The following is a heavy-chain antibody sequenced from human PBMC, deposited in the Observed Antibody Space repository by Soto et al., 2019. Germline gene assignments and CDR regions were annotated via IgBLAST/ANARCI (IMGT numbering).Heavy chain of an antibody. CDR3: AGGGGNFDQ. V-gene: IGHV3-7*04. CDR1: GFTLSGYW. J-gene: IGHJ4*02. Sequence: EVQLVESGGGLVQPGGSLRLTCAASGFTLSGYWMSWVRQAPGKGLEWVANVKQDGSNKYYVDSVKGRFTISRDNAKNLLSLQMKSRGVEDTGVYYCAGGGGNFDQWGQGTLVTVSS. CDR2: VKQDGSNK. D-gene: IGHD3-16*01.